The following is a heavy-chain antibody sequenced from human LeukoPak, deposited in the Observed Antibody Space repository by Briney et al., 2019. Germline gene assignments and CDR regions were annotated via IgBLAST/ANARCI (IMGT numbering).Heavy chain of an antibody. V-gene: IGHV1-24*01. CDR2: FDPEDGET. J-gene: IGHJ5*02. CDR1: GYTLTELS. D-gene: IGHD6-19*01. Sequence: AASVKVSCKVSGYTLTELSMHWVRQAPGKGLEWMGGFDPEDGETIYAQKFQGRVTMTRDTSTSTVYMELSSLRSEDTAVYYCARESSSGWYGWFDPWGQGTLVTVSS. CDR3: ARESSSGWYGWFDP.